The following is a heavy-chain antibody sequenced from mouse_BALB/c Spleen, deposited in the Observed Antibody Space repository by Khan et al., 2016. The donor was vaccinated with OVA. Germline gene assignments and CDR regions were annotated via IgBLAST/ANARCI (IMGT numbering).Heavy chain of an antibody. D-gene: IGHD2-14*01. CDR3: SRSSDMYAFAY. Sequence: EVQLQESGPSLVKPSQTLSLTCSVTGDSITSGYWNWIRKFPGNKLEYMGYMIYSGSTYYNPSLTSRISTTRHTSKNQYYLQWNSVTTEDTATYSCSRSSDMYAFAYWGQGTLVTVSA. CDR1: GDSITSGY. V-gene: IGHV3-8*02. CDR2: MIYSGST. J-gene: IGHJ3*01.